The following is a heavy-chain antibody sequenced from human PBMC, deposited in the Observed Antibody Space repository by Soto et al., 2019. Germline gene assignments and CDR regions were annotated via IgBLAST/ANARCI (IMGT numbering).Heavy chain of an antibody. Sequence: GGDLRLSCAASGFTFSDHYMSWVRQSPGKGRECIGYSSNSGSFTRYADSVKGRFSISRDNAKNSLYLQINSLRGDDTAVYYCARFAREENPNVGPRYHFAYRGQRTPVIVSS. CDR3: ARFAREENPNVGPRYHFAY. CDR2: SSNSGSFT. CDR1: GFTFSDHY. J-gene: IGHJ4*02. D-gene: IGHD1-20*01. V-gene: IGHV3-11*03.